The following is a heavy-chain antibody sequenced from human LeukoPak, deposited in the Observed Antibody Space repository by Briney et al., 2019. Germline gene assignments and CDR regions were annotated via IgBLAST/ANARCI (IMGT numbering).Heavy chain of an antibody. J-gene: IGHJ4*02. V-gene: IGHV1-46*01. CDR2: INPTGGST. CDR3: ARTAARRFDY. CDR1: GYTFTNFY. Sequence: ASVKVSCKASGYTFTNFYMHWVRQVPGQGLEWMGIINPTGGSTTYAQKFQGRVTMTRDTSTSTVYMELSSLRSDDTAVYYCARTAARRFDYWGQGTLVTVSS. D-gene: IGHD6-6*01.